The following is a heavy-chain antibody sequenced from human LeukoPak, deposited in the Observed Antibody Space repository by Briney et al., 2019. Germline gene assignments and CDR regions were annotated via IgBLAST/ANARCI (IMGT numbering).Heavy chain of an antibody. Sequence: GGSLRLSCAASGFSFSGYGMHWVRQAPGKGLEWVTFIRYDGSTKSYADSVKGRFTIARDNSKNTLYLQMNSLRAEDTAVYFCAKGYNNGFDYWGQGALVTDSS. D-gene: IGHD1-14*01. CDR2: IRYDGSTK. J-gene: IGHJ4*02. CDR3: AKGYNNGFDY. V-gene: IGHV3-30*02. CDR1: GFSFSGYG.